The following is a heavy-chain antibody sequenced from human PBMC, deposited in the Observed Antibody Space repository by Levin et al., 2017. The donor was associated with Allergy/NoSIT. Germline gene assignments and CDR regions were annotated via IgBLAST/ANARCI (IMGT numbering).Heavy chain of an antibody. D-gene: IGHD6-13*01. CDR1: GFTFGDYA. CDR3: TRDIADGHWFDP. CDR2: LRSIRHGGTS. V-gene: IGHV3-49*03. J-gene: IGHJ5*02. Sequence: GESLKISCTASGFTFGDYAMSWFRQAPGKGLEWVAFLRSIRHGGTSEYAASVKGRFIISRDDSKSIAYLQMNSLKIEDTAMYYCTRDIADGHWFDPWGQGTQVTVSS.